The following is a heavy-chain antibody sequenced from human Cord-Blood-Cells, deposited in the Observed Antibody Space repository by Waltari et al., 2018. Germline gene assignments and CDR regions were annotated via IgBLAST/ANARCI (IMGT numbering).Heavy chain of an antibody. CDR3: AREGGYYDFWSGYYYYYYMDV. D-gene: IGHD3-3*01. CDR2: IKQDGSEN. V-gene: IGHV3-7*01. Sequence: EVQLVESGGGLVQPGGSLRLSCAASGFTFSSYWMSWVREAPGKGLEWVANIKQDGSENYYVDSFKGRFTISRANAKNSLYLQMNSLRAEDTAVYYCAREGGYYDFWSGYYYYYYMDVWGKGTTVTVSS. CDR1: GFTFSSYW. J-gene: IGHJ6*03.